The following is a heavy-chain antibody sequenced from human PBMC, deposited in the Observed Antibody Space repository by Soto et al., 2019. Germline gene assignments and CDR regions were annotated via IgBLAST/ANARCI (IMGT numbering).Heavy chain of an antibody. CDR2: ISSSSSYI. J-gene: IGHJ6*02. D-gene: IGHD3-9*01. V-gene: IGHV3-21*01. CDR3: ARVSGYFDWGDYYYYYGMDV. Sequence: PGGSLRLSCAASGFTFSSYSMNWVRQAPGKGLEWVSSISSSSSYIYYADSVKGRFTISRDNAKDSLYLQMNSLRAEDTAVYYCARVSGYFDWGDYYYYYGMDVWGQGTTVTVSS. CDR1: GFTFSSYS.